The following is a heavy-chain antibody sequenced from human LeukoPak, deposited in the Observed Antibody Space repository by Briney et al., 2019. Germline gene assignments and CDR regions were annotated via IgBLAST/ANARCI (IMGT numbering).Heavy chain of an antibody. CDR2: IYYSGST. CDR3: ARDCSSTSCYDHDAFDI. V-gene: IGHV4-31*03. J-gene: IGHJ3*02. Sequence: SETLSLTCTVSGGSISSGGYYWSWIRQHPGKGLEWIGYIYYSGSTYYNPSLKSRVTISVDTSKNQFSLKLSSVTAADTAVHYCARDCSSTSCYDHDAFDIWGQGTMVTVSS. D-gene: IGHD2-2*01. CDR1: GGSISSGGYY.